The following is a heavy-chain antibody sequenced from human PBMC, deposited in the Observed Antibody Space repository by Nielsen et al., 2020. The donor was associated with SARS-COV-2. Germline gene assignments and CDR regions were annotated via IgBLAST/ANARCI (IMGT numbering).Heavy chain of an antibody. CDR3: ARGTGRGMYYFDY. CDR1: GFTFSSYD. J-gene: IGHJ4*02. CDR2: IGTAGDT. Sequence: GESLKISCAASGFTFSSYDMHWVRQATGKGLEWVSAIGTAGDTYYPGSVKGRFTISRENAKNSLYLQMNSLRAGDTAVYYCARGTGRGMYYFDYWGQGTLVTVSS. D-gene: IGHD1-1*01. V-gene: IGHV3-13*04.